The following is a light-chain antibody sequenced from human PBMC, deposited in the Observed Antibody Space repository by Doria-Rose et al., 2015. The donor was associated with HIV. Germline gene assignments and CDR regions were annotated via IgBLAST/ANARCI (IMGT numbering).Light chain of an antibody. J-gene: IGKJ3*01. CDR3: QQYYDTLS. Sequence: TQSPESLGMSLGERATLNCKSNQSLLYTSKNYLAWYQQKPGQPPKLLIYWASTRQSGVPARFSGSGSETDFTLTISSLEAEDVAVYYCQQYYDTLSFGPGTTVDIK. CDR1: QSLLYTSKNY. CDR2: WAS. V-gene: IGKV4-1*01.